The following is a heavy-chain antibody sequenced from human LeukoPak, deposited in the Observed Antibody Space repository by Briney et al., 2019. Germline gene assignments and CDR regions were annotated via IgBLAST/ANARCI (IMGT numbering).Heavy chain of an antibody. CDR3: ARTIGSGPLGHFDY. CDR1: GFIFSSYA. CDR2: ISGSGGST. Sequence: GGSLRLSCAASGFIFSSYAMSWVRQAPGKGLEWVSTISGSGGSTYYADSVKGRFTISRDNAKNSLYLEMNSLRAEDTAVYYCARTIGSGPLGHFDYWGQGTLVTVSS. D-gene: IGHD3-3*01. V-gene: IGHV3-23*01. J-gene: IGHJ4*02.